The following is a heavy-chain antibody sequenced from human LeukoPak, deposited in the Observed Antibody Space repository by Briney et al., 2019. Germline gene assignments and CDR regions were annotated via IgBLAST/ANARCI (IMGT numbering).Heavy chain of an antibody. CDR3: ARGAYGDYYFDS. D-gene: IGHD4-17*01. Sequence: PGGSLRLSCAASGFTVSSNYMSWVRQAPGKGLEWVSVIYSGGSTYYADSVKGRFTISRDSAENSLFLQLNSLRDEDTAIYFCARGAYGDYYFDSWGQGTLVTVSS. CDR1: GFTVSSNY. V-gene: IGHV3-53*01. CDR2: IYSGGST. J-gene: IGHJ4*02.